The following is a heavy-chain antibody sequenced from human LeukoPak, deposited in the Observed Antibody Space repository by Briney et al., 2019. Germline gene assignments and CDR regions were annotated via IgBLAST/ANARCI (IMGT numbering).Heavy chain of an antibody. Sequence: GGSLRLSCVASGFTFSSYSMNWVRQAPGKGLEWVSYISSSSTMYYADSVKGRFTISRDNSKNTLYLQMNSLRTEDTAVYYCAKDVTGGWYLGAHYWGQGTLVTVSS. CDR2: ISSSSTM. J-gene: IGHJ4*02. CDR3: AKDVTGGWYLGAHY. D-gene: IGHD6-19*01. CDR1: GFTFSSYS. V-gene: IGHV3-48*01.